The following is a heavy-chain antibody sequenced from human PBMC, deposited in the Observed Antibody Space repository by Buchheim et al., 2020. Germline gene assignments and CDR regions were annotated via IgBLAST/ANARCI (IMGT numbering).Heavy chain of an antibody. CDR3: ARLSGPGQTKDY. D-gene: IGHD2-8*01. CDR1: GYSFIDYA. CDR2: INVGNGNS. J-gene: IGHJ4*02. V-gene: IGHV1-3*01. Sequence: QVLLVQSGAEVREPGASVKVSCKASGYSFIDYAIHWVRQVPGQRLEYMGWINVGNGNSYYSREFQGRVTITRDTSATTVFMEVSSLRSEDTAVYFCARLSGPGQTKDYWGQGTL.